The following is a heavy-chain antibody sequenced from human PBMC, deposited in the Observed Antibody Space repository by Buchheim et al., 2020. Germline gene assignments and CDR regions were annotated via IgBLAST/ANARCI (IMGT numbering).Heavy chain of an antibody. Sequence: QVQLVESGGGVVQPGRSLRLSCAASGFTFSSYAMHWVRKAPGKGLEWVAVISYDGSNKYYADSVKGRFTISRDNSKTTLYLQMNSLRAEDTAVYYCARVEDQLLLQLDYWGQGTL. D-gene: IGHD2-2*01. V-gene: IGHV3-30-3*01. J-gene: IGHJ4*02. CDR2: ISYDGSNK. CDR1: GFTFSSYA. CDR3: ARVEDQLLLQLDY.